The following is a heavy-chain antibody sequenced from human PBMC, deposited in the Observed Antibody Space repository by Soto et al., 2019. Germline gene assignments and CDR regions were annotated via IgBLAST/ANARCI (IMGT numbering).Heavy chain of an antibody. D-gene: IGHD3-3*01. Sequence: PSETQSLTCPVSGGSISNYYWTWIRQPSGKGLEWIGYIYYSGSTNYNPSLKSRVTISVDTSKNQFSLKLTSVTAADTAVYYCARGRRDGEYWFDPWGQGTLVTVSS. CDR3: ARGRRDGEYWFDP. CDR2: IYYSGST. J-gene: IGHJ5*02. V-gene: IGHV4-59*12. CDR1: GGSISNYY.